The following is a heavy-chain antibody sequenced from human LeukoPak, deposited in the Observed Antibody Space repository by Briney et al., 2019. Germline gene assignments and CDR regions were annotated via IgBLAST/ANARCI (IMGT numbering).Heavy chain of an antibody. Sequence: GGSLXLSXAASGFTVSNNYMSWVRQAPGKGLEWVSVIYSGGKTYYADSVKGGFTISRDNSKNTLYLQMNSLRAEDTAVYYCARSLGYCSSTSCPPRLLAGHWDMDVWGKGTTVTVSS. D-gene: IGHD2-2*01. CDR2: IYSGGKT. CDR1: GFTVSNNY. V-gene: IGHV3-53*01. J-gene: IGHJ6*03. CDR3: ARSLGYCSSTSCPPRLLAGHWDMDV.